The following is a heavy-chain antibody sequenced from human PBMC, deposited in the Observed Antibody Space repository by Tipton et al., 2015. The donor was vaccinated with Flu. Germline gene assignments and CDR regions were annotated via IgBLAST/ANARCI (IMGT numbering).Heavy chain of an antibody. J-gene: IGHJ6*02. CDR1: QFTFNNYA. CDR3: AKGGGGNCSGGRCSNYYYYGMDV. CDR2: ISYDGDTD. V-gene: IGHV3-30*17. Sequence: LSLTCAASQFTFNNYAMHWVRQAPGKGLEWLAVISYDGDTDFYADSVKGRFIISRDNSRNILSLQMNNLRPEETAVYYCAKGGGGNCSGGRCSNYYYYGMDVWGQGTTVTVSS. D-gene: IGHD2-15*01.